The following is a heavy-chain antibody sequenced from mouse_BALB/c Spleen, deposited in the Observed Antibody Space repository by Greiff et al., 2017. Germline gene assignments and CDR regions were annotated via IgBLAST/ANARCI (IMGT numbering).Heavy chain of an antibody. Sequence: EVQLQQSGPGLVKPSQSLSLTCTVTGYSITSDYAWNWIRQFPGNKLEWMGYISYSGSTSYNPSLKSRISITRDTSKNQFFLQLNSVTTEDTATYYCARMGDAWFAYWGQGTLVTVSA. CDR2: ISYSGST. J-gene: IGHJ3*01. CDR3: ARMGDAWFAY. V-gene: IGHV3-2*02. CDR1: GYSITSDYA.